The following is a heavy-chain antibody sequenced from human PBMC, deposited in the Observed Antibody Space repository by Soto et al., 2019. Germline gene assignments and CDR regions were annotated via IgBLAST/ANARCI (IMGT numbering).Heavy chain of an antibody. J-gene: IGHJ5*01. V-gene: IGHV4-4*02. CDR2: VHISGHS. CDR1: GGSVRAPDW. D-gene: IGHD2-15*01. CDR3: ARVRQGCSANNCYYDP. Sequence: LCGGSVRAPDWWNWVRQSPDKGLEWIAEVHISGHSNYNPSLRSRVSVSIDSSKNQFYLNLNSVTAADTAIYYCARVRQGCSANNCYYDPWGKGTQVTISS.